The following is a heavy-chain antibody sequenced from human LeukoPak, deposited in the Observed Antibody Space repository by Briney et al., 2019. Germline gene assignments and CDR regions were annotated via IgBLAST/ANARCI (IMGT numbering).Heavy chain of an antibody. CDR1: GFTVSSNY. J-gene: IGHJ4*02. CDR3: ARLGTYWSNYYFEY. Sequence: PGGSLRLSCAASGFTVSSNYMSWVRQAPGKGLEWVSVIYSGGSTYYADSVKGRFTISRDNSKNTLYLQMNSLRAEDTAVYYCARLGTYWSNYYFEYWGQGTLVTVSS. CDR2: IYSGGST. D-gene: IGHD3-10*01. V-gene: IGHV3-53*01.